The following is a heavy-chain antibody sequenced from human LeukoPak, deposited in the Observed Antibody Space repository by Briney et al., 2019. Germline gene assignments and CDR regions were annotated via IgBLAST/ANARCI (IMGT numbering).Heavy chain of an antibody. V-gene: IGHV3-30*02. D-gene: IGHD1-26*01. CDR1: GFTFSSYG. CDR3: AKDPLAGSYGLYYYMDV. J-gene: IGHJ6*03. CDR2: IRYDGSNK. Sequence: GGSLRLSCAASGFTFSSYGMHWVRQAPGKGLEWVAFIRYDGSNKYYADSVKGRFTISRDNSKNTLYLQMNSLRAEDTAVYYCAKDPLAGSYGLYYYMDVWGKGTTVTVSS.